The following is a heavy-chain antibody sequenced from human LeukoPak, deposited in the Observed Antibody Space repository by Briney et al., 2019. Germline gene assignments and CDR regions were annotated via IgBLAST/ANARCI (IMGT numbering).Heavy chain of an antibody. J-gene: IGHJ4*02. CDR2: IYHSGST. CDR1: GYSMSSGYY. V-gene: IGHV4-38-2*02. D-gene: IGHD3-10*01. Sequence: KPSETLSLTCTVSGYSMSSGYYWGWIRQPPGKGQEWIGSIYHSGSTYYNPSLKSRVTISVDTSKNQLSLKQSSVTAADTAVYYCARDRPSWSGDKSIHYWGQGTLVTVSS. CDR3: ARDRPSWSGDKSIHY.